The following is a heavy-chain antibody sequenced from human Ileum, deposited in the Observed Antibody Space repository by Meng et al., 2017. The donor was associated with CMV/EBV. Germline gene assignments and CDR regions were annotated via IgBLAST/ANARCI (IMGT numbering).Heavy chain of an antibody. J-gene: IGHJ4*02. Sequence: SETLSLTCTPSGYSISSGYHWGWIRQPPGKGLEWIGSIYYKGSTYYSPSLKSRVTISINKSQNQFSLKLTSVTAADTAVYYCGSDRSPNGVTHFEYWGQGMLVTVSS. CDR2: IYYKGST. D-gene: IGHD2-8*01. CDR1: GYSISSGYH. CDR3: GSDRSPNGVTHFEY. V-gene: IGHV4-38-2*02.